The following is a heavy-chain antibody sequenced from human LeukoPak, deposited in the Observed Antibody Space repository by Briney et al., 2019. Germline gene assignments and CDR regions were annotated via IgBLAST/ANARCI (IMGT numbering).Heavy chain of an antibody. CDR1: EFTFSNYA. D-gene: IGHD1-14*01. V-gene: IGHV3-23*01. J-gene: IGHJ5*02. Sequence: GGPLRLSCAASEFTFSNYAMNWVRQAPGKGLEWVSGISGGGGSTYYADSVKGRFTISRGNSKNTLYLQMDSLRAEDTALYYCAKGSGINHYHWIDPWGQGTLVTVSS. CDR2: ISGGGGST. CDR3: AKGSGINHYHWIDP.